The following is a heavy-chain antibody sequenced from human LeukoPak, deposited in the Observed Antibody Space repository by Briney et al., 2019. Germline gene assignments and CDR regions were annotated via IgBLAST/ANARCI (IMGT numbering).Heavy chain of an antibody. CDR2: IKPSDGDT. CDR3: ARAATSFGVAFPAS. V-gene: IGHV1-2*02. CDR1: GYNFSGHY. J-gene: IGHJ5*02. Sequence: ASVKVSCKASGYNFSGHYMHWVRQAPGQGLEWMGWIKPSDGDTNYAQNFQGRVTMTRDTSISTAYMELSSLRSEDTAVYYCARAATSFGVAFPASWGQGTLVTVSS. D-gene: IGHD3-3*01.